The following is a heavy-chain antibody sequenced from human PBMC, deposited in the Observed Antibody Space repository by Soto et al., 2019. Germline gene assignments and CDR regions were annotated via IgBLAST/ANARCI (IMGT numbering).Heavy chain of an antibody. CDR2: ISSSGSTI. CDR3: TTLTMILVHLDY. Sequence: PGGSLRLSCAASGFTFSDYYMSWIRQAPGKGLEWVSYISSSGSTIYYADSVKGRFTISRDNAKNSLYLQMNSLRAEDTAVYYCTTLTMILVHLDYWGPGTLVTVSS. D-gene: IGHD3-22*01. J-gene: IGHJ4*02. CDR1: GFTFSDYY. V-gene: IGHV3-11*01.